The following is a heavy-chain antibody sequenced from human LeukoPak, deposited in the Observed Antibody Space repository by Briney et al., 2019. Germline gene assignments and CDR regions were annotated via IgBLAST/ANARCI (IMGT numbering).Heavy chain of an antibody. Sequence: PSETLSLTCAVSGYSISSGYYWGWIRQPPGKGLEWIGSIYYSGSAYYNPSLKSRVTISVDTSKNQFSLKLTSVTAADTAVYYCARHWVVTPNYWGQGTLVTVSS. D-gene: IGHD4-23*01. CDR2: IYYSGSA. CDR1: GYSISSGYY. CDR3: ARHWVVTPNY. J-gene: IGHJ4*02. V-gene: IGHV4-38-2*01.